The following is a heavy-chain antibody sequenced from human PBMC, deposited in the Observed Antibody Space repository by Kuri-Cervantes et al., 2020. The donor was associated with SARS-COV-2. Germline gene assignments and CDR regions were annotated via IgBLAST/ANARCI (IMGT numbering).Heavy chain of an antibody. D-gene: IGHD3-10*01. CDR1: GFTFSSYA. CDR3: AKDLSWFGELNYGMDV. CDR2: ISGSGGST. V-gene: IGHV3-23*01. Sequence: GESLKISCAASGFTFSSYAMSCVRQAPGKGLEWVSAISGSGGSTYYADSVKGRFTISRDNSKNTLYLQMNSLRAEDTAVYYCAKDLSWFGELNYGMDVRGQGTTVTVSS. J-gene: IGHJ6*02.